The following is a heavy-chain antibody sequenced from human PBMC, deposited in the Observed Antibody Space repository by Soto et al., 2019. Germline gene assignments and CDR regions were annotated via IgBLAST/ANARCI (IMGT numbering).Heavy chain of an antibody. D-gene: IGHD2-15*01. V-gene: IGHV4-59*01. CDR2: IYYSGRT. CDR3: ARGHLGITTTGTWYDFDY. J-gene: IGHJ4*02. Sequence: WTWIRQPPGKGLEYIGYIYYSGRTYYNLSLKSRVTISVDTSKNQFSLKLSSVTAADTAVYYCARGHLGITTTGTWYDFDYWGQGTLVTVSS.